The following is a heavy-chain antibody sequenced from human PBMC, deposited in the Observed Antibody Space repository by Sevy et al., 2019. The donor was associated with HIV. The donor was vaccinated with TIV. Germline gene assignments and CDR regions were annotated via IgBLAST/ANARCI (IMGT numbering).Heavy chain of an antibody. CDR2: IGDSGTTT. CDR3: ARAFTGGYLQPFDY. D-gene: IGHD1-26*01. J-gene: IGHJ4*02. Sequence: GGSLRLSCAASGFTFSSHAMSWVRQAPGKELEWVSAIGDSGTTTYYEDSVKGRFTISRDNSKNTLYLQMDGLRAEDTAIYYCARAFTGGYLQPFDYWGQGTLVTVSS. V-gene: IGHV3-23*01. CDR1: GFTFSSHA.